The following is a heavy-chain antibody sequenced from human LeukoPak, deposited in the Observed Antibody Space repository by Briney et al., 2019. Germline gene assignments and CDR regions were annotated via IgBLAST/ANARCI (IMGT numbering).Heavy chain of an antibody. V-gene: IGHV1-2*02. J-gene: IGHJ4*02. CDR2: INPNSGGT. Sequence: ASVEVSCKASGYTFTGYYMHWVRQAPGQGLEWMGWINPNSGGTNYAQKFQGRVTMTRDTSISTAYMELSRLRSDDTAVYYCARERTVTQRPLDYWGQGTLVTVSS. CDR1: GYTFTGYY. CDR3: ARERTVTQRPLDY. D-gene: IGHD4-17*01.